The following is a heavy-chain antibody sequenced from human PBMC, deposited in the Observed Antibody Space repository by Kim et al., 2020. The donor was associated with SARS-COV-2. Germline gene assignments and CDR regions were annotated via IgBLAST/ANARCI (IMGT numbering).Heavy chain of an antibody. Sequence: SETLSLTCTVSGGSISSSSYYWGWIRQPPGKGLEWIGSIYYSGSTYYNPSLKSRVTISVDTSKNQFSLKLSSVTAADTAVYYCASLLGGGGSYRNYYYYGMDVWGQGTTVTVSS. D-gene: IGHD1-26*01. CDR3: ASLLGGGGSYRNYYYYGMDV. V-gene: IGHV4-39*01. CDR2: IYYSGST. J-gene: IGHJ6*02. CDR1: GGSISSSSYY.